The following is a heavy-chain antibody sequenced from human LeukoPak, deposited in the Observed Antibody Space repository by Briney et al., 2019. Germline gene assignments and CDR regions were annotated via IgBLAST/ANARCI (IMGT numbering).Heavy chain of an antibody. D-gene: IGHD4-23*01. CDR3: ARQGYGGNPQGAADY. J-gene: IGHJ4*02. V-gene: IGHV1-18*01. Sequence: EASVNVSCKTSGYTFINYDFIWVRQAPGQGLEGMGWISTYNGNTNYAQKLQGRVTMTTHTSTSTAYMELRSLRSPDSAVYYCARQGYGGNPQGAADYWGQGTLVTVSS. CDR2: ISTYNGNT. CDR1: GYTFINYD.